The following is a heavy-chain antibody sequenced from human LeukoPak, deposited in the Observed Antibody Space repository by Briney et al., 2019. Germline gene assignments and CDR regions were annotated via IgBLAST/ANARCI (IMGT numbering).Heavy chain of an antibody. D-gene: IGHD3-22*01. J-gene: IGHJ4*02. Sequence: PGGSLRLSCAASGFTFSSYGMHWVRQAPGKGLEWAAFIRYDGSNKYYADSVKGRFTISRDNSKNTLYLQVNSLRAADTAVYYCAKDPTHYRVWDDYDSTVLSYWGQGTLVTVSS. CDR1: GFTFSSYG. V-gene: IGHV3-30*02. CDR3: AKDPTHYRVWDDYDSTVLSY. CDR2: IRYDGSNK.